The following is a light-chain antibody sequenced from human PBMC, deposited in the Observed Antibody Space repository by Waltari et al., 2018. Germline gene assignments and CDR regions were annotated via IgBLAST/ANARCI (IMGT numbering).Light chain of an antibody. CDR1: QSVSHY. CDR2: DAS. Sequence: DILMTQSPSSLSAAVGDRVTITCRVSQSVSHYLAWYQQKPRKVPDLLIYDASTLHSGVPSRFSGSVSGTDFTLTISSLQPEDVASYYCQYNSGPPLFIFGPGTKVDI. CDR3: QYNSGPPLFI. J-gene: IGKJ3*01. V-gene: IGKV1-27*01.